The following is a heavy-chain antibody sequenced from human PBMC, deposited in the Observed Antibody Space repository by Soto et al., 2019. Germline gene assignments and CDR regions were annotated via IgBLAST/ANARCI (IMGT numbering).Heavy chain of an antibody. J-gene: IGHJ5*02. D-gene: IGHD4-17*01. Sequence: SETLSLTCTVSGGSISSSSYYWGWIRQPPGKGLEWIGSIYYSGSTYYNPSLKSRVTISVDTSKNQFSLKLSSVTAADTAVYYCARHRTTTVTPNWFDPWGQGTLVTVSS. CDR3: ARHRTTTVTPNWFDP. CDR1: GGSISSSSYY. CDR2: IYYSGST. V-gene: IGHV4-39*01.